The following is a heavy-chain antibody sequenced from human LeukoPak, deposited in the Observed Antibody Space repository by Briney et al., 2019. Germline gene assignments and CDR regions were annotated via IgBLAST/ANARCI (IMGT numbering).Heavy chain of an antibody. Sequence: PGGSLRLSCAASGFTFSNYWMTWLRQAPGKGLEWVANIKEDGSEKYYVDSVGGRFTISRDNAKNSLYLQMNSLRAEDTAVYFCARGGTWSFDYWGQGTLVTVSS. CDR1: GFTFSNYW. CDR3: ARGGTWSFDY. D-gene: IGHD1-1*01. V-gene: IGHV3-7*01. J-gene: IGHJ4*02. CDR2: IKEDGSEK.